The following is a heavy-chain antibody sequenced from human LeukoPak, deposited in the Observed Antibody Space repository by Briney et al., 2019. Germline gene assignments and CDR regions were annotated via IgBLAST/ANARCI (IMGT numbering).Heavy chain of an antibody. CDR2: INTNTGNP. D-gene: IGHD2-15*01. J-gene: IGHJ5*02. V-gene: IGHV7-4-1*02. CDR3: ARELSQDIVVVVAATAYNWFDP. Sequence: ASVKVSCKASGYTFTSYAMSWVRQAPGQGLEWMGWINTNTGNPTYAQGFTGRFVFSLDTSVSTAYLQISSLKAEDTAVYYCARELSQDIVVVVAATAYNWFDPWGQGTLVTVSS. CDR1: GYTFTSYA.